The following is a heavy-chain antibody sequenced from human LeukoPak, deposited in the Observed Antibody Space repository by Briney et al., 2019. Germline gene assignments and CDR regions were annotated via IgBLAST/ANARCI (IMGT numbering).Heavy chain of an antibody. CDR3: ARISSSWYNAFDI. D-gene: IGHD6-13*01. V-gene: IGHV1-2*02. CDR1: GYTFTGYY. Sequence: GASVKVSCKASGYTFTGYYMHWMRQAPGQGLEWMGWINPNSGGTNYAQKFQGRVTMTRDTSISTAYMELSRLRSDDTAVYYCARISSSWYNAFDIWGQGTMVTVSS. CDR2: INPNSGGT. J-gene: IGHJ3*02.